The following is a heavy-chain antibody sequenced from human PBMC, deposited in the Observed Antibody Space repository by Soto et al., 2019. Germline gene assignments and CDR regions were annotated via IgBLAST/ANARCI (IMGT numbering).Heavy chain of an antibody. V-gene: IGHV1-69*06. CDR3: RYGITMIVVVITIRTLIDY. CDR1: GGTFSSYA. D-gene: IGHD3-22*01. Sequence: GASVKVSCKASGGTFSSYAISWVRQAPGQGLEWMGGIIPIFGTANYAQKFQGRVTITADKSTSTAYMELSSLRSEDTAVPLLRYGITMIVVVITIRTLIDYWGQGTLVTVSS. J-gene: IGHJ4*02. CDR2: IIPIFGTA.